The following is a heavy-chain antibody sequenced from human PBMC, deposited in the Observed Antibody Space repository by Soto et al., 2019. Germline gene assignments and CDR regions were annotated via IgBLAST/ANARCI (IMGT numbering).Heavy chain of an antibody. J-gene: IGHJ4*02. D-gene: IGHD3-22*01. Sequence: ASVKVSCKASGYTFTGYYIHWVRQAPGQGLEWMGWINPNSGDTSYAQKFHGWVTMTRDTSISTAYMELNRLRSDDTAVYFFLIDLGSSDSSAYCRFDYWGQGALVTVSS. CDR2: INPNSGDT. CDR1: GYTFTGYY. V-gene: IGHV1-2*04. CDR3: LIDLGSSDSSAYCRFDY.